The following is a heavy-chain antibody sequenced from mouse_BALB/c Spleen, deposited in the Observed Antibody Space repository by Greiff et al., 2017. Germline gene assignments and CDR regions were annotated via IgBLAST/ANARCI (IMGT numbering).Heavy chain of an antibody. V-gene: IGHV3-8*02. CDR1: GDSITSGY. Sequence: EVQVVESGPSLVKPSQTLSLTCSVTGDSITSGYWNWIRKFPGNKLEYMGYISYSGSTYYNPSLKSRISITRDTSKNQYYLQLNSVTIEDTATYYCARYPYGSSYFDYWGQGTTLTVSS. D-gene: IGHD1-1*01. J-gene: IGHJ2*01. CDR2: ISYSGST. CDR3: ARYPYGSSYFDY.